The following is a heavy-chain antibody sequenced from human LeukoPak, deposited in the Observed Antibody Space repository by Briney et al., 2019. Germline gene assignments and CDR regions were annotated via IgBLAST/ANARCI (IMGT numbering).Heavy chain of an antibody. CDR1: GFTFSSYG. J-gene: IGHJ4*02. Sequence: GGSLRLSCAASGFTFSSYGMHWVRQAPGKGLEWVAVISYDGSNKYYADSVKGRFTISRDNSKNTLYLQMNSLRAEDTAVYYCAKGYYDSSGYYNQYWGQGTLVTVSS. D-gene: IGHD3-22*01. CDR3: AKGYYDSSGYYNQY. CDR2: ISYDGSNK. V-gene: IGHV3-30*18.